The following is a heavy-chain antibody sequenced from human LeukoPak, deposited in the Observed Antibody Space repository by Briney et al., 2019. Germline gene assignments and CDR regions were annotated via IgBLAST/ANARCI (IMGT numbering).Heavy chain of an antibody. D-gene: IGHD5-12*01. J-gene: IGHJ4*02. CDR3: ASYPSAYDRRRPNTDY. V-gene: IGHV3-21*01. CDR2: ISSSSSYI. CDR1: GFTFSTYS. Sequence: GGSLRLSCAASGFTFSTYSMNWVRQAPGKGLEWVSSISSSSSYIYYTDSVKGRFTISRDNAKNSLYLQMNSLRAEDTAVYYCASYPSAYDRRRPNTDYWGQGTLVTVSS.